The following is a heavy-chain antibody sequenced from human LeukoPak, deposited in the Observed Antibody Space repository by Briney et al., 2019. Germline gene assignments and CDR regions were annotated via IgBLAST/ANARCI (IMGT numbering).Heavy chain of an antibody. J-gene: IGHJ4*02. Sequence: GGSLRLSCETSGFTFSNYWMTWVRQAPGRCPEWVANIDRDGSQQFYVDSVKGRFTISRDNAKNSLFLQMNSLRAEDTAVYYCARDGASFDYWGQGTLVTVSS. CDR2: IDRDGSQQ. V-gene: IGHV3-7*01. CDR1: GFTFSNYW. CDR3: ARDGASFDY.